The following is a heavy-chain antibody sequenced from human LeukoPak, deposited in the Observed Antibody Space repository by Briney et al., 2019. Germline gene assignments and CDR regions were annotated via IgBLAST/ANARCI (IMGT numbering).Heavy chain of an antibody. V-gene: IGHV4-34*01. CDR3: ARDGRPCSGDRCYLGVFDY. Sequence: SETLSLTCAVYVGSFSDYYWSWIRQPPRKGLEYIGEINQSGTTNFNPSLKSRVTMSVDTSQNQFSLKLSSETAADTAVYYCARDGRPCSGDRCYLGVFDYWSQETLVTVSS. CDR1: VGSFSDYY. D-gene: IGHD2-15*01. J-gene: IGHJ4*02. CDR2: INQSGTT.